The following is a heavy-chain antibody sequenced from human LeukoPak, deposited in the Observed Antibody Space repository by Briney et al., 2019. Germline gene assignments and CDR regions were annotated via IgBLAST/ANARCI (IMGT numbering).Heavy chain of an antibody. CDR1: GYTFTSYY. D-gene: IGHD3-9*01. Sequence: ASVKVSFKASGYTFTSYYMHWVRQAPGQGLEWMGIINPSGGSTSYAQKFQGRVTITADESTSTAYMELSSLRSEDTAVYYCASAPDYYDILTGYYRGYYYYGMDVWGQGTTVTVSS. V-gene: IGHV1-46*01. CDR3: ASAPDYYDILTGYYRGYYYYGMDV. CDR2: INPSGGST. J-gene: IGHJ6*02.